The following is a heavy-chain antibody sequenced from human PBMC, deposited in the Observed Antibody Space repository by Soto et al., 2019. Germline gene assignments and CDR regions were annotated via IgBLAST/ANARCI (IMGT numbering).Heavy chain of an antibody. D-gene: IGHD5-18*01. CDR2: IYYSGST. CDR3: ARDSGPSYPQGYYYYYGMDV. CDR1: GGSISSGGYY. J-gene: IGHJ6*02. V-gene: IGHV4-31*03. Sequence: SETLSLTCTVSGGSISSGGYYWSWIRQHPGKGLEWIGYIYYSGSTYYNPSLKSRVTISVDTSKNQFSLKLSSVTAADTAVYYCARDSGPSYPQGYYYYYGMDVWGQGTTVTVSS.